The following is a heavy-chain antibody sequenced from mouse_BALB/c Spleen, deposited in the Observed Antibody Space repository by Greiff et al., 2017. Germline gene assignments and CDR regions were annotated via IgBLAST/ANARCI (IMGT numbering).Heavy chain of an antibody. D-gene: IGHD3-1*01. CDR1: GFTFSSFG. CDR3: ARQLGLRGPWFAY. V-gene: IGHV5-17*02. Sequence: EVKVVESGGGLVQPGGSRKLSCAASGFTFSSFGMHWVRQAPEKGLEWVAYISSGSSTIYYADTVKGRFTISRDNPKNTLFLQMTSLRSEDTAMYYCARQLGLRGPWFAYWGQGTLVTVSA. CDR2: ISSGSSTI. J-gene: IGHJ3*01.